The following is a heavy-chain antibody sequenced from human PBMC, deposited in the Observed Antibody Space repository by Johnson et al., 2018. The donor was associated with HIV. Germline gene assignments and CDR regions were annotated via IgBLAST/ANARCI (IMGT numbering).Heavy chain of an antibody. Sequence: VQLVESGGGLVQPGGSLRLSCAASGFTFSSYAMHWVRQPPGKGLEWVSGISWNSGSIGYADSVRGRFTISRDNAKNSLFLQMNSLRAEDTALYYCAKDLINSGIDPQAFDIWGQGTMVSISS. CDR1: GFTFSSYA. CDR2: ISWNSGSI. V-gene: IGHV3-9*01. J-gene: IGHJ3*02. D-gene: IGHD1-26*01. CDR3: AKDLINSGIDPQAFDI.